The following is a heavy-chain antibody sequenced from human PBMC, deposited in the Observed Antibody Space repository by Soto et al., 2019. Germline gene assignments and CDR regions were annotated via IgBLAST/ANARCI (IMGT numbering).Heavy chain of an antibody. D-gene: IGHD6-13*01. V-gene: IGHV5-10-1*01. CDR3: ARRIAAASGYYYYAFDV. CDR1: GYKVDTYW. CDR2: IDPIDSKT. J-gene: IGHJ6*02. Sequence: GGSLKISWRGSGYKVDTYWVDGVRQTPGKCLEWMGRIDPIDSKTKYSPSLEGHITISVDQSISTTYLQWSSLKASDTAIYYCARRIAAASGYYYYAFDVWAQGTAVTVS.